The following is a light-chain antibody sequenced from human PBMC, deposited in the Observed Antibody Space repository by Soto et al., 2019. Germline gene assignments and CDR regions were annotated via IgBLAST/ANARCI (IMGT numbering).Light chain of an antibody. Sequence: EIVLTQSPATLSLSPGERATLSCRASQSVSSYLAWYQLKPGQAPRLLIYDASNRATGVPARFSGSGSGTDFTLTISSLEPEDFAVYYCQQRSNLITFGQGKRLEIK. J-gene: IGKJ5*01. CDR1: QSVSSY. CDR3: QQRSNLIT. CDR2: DAS. V-gene: IGKV3-11*01.